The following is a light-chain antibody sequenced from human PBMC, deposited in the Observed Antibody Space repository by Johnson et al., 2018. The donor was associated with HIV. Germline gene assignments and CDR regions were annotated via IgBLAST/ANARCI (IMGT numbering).Light chain of an antibody. V-gene: IGLV1-51*01. J-gene: IGLJ1*01. CDR2: DNH. Sequence: QSVLTQPPSVSAAPGQKVTISCSGISSNIGNNFVSWYQQVPGTAPKLLIYDNHRRPSGIPDRFSGSKSGTSATLGITGLQTWDEADYYCGTWGGVFGTGTKVTVL. CDR3: GTWGGV. CDR1: SSNIGNNF.